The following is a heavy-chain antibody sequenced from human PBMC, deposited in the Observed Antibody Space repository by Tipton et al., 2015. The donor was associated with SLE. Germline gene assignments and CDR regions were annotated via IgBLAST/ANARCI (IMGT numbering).Heavy chain of an antibody. J-gene: IGHJ4*02. D-gene: IGHD5-18*01. Sequence: SLRLSCAASGFTFSSYSMNWVRQAPGKGLEWVSSISSSSSYIYYADSVKGRFTISRDNAKNSLYLQMNSLRAEDTAVYYCARDSVDTAMVPDYWGQGTLVTVSS. V-gene: IGHV3-21*01. CDR2: ISSSSSYI. CDR1: GFTFSSYS. CDR3: ARDSVDTAMVPDY.